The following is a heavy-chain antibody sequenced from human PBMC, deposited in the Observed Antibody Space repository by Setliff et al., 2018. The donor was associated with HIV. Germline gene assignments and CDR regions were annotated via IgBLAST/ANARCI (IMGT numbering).Heavy chain of an antibody. J-gene: IGHJ6*03. V-gene: IGHV3-74*01. CDR1: GFTFSSYW. CDR3: VREGWTLLRYVDWLLSYMDV. CDR2: INTDGTNT. D-gene: IGHD3-9*01. Sequence: GESLRLSCAASGFTFSSYWMHRVRQAPGKGLVWVSRINTDGTNTNYADSVKGRFTISRDNTKNTLYLQMNSLRVEDTAVYYCVREGWTLLRYVDWLLSYMDVWGKGTTVTVSS.